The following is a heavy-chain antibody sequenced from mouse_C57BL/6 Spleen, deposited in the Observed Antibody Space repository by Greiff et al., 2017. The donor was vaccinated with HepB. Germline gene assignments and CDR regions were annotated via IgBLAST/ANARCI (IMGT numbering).Heavy chain of an antibody. V-gene: IGHV1-55*01. CDR1: GFTFTSYW. J-gene: IGHJ3*01. Sequence: VQLQHPGAELVKPGASVTMSCKASGFTFTSYWLTWVQQRPGPGLAWIGDIYPGSGSTNYNEKFKSKATLTVATASSTAYMQLSSLTSEDSAVYYCTRKGSGYFAYWGQGTLVTVSA. CDR3: TRKGSGYFAY. D-gene: IGHD3-2*02. CDR2: IYPGSGST.